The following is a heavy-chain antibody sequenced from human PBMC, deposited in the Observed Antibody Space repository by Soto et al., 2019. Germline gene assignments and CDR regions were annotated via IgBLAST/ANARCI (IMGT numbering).Heavy chain of an antibody. J-gene: IGHJ4*02. CDR3: ARLNRVRGVIITTPDY. D-gene: IGHD3-10*01. Sequence: PSETLSLTCAVYDGSCSGFYWSWIRQSPGKGLKYFGEISHSGGASDNPSLKSRVTKLVDTSKNQFSLKLSSVTAADTAVYYCARLNRVRGVIITTPDYWGQGTLVTVSS. CDR1: DGSCSGFY. V-gene: IGHV4-34*01. CDR2: ISHSGGA.